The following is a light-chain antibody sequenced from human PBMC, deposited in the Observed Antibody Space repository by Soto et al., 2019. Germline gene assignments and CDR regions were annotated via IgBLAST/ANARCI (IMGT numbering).Light chain of an antibody. J-gene: IGKJ4*01. Sequence: DIVLTQSPATLSFSPGERATLSGRASQSIGNYLAWYQQHDGQAPRLVIYHASKRATGIPTRFSGSGSGTDFTLTSSSQETEDFAFYYCQQSSDSSPLTFGGGTKVEIK. CDR2: HAS. V-gene: IGKV3-11*01. CDR1: QSIGNY. CDR3: QQSSDSSPLT.